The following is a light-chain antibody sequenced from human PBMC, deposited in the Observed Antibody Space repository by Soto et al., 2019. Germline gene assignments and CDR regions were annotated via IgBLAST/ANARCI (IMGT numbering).Light chain of an antibody. CDR3: QRHAGTWT. Sequence: DIEVSWSLTTRSAWGGPRHTITCRASQSISNRLAWHQQKPGKPPNVLTYDASSLESGLPTRFSGSGSATDFILPISLLQPDDLARDCRQRHAGTWTFGRGTKVDI. V-gene: IGKV1-5*01. J-gene: IGKJ1*01. CDR1: QSISNR. CDR2: DAS.